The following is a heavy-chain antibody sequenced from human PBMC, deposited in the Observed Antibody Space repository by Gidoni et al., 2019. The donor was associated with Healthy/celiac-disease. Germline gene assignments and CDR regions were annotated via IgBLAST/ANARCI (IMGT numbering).Heavy chain of an antibody. CDR2: MRSKANRYAT. CDR3: TSSSWYYYYYGMDV. Sequence: EVQLVESGGGLVQPGGSLKLSCAAFGFTFSGYAMHWVRQASGKGLEWVGRMRSKANRYATAYAATVKGRFTISRDDSKNTAYLQMNSLKTEDTAVYYCTSSSWYYYYYGMDVWGQGTTVTVSS. V-gene: IGHV3-73*01. D-gene: IGHD6-13*01. CDR1: GFTFSGYA. J-gene: IGHJ6*02.